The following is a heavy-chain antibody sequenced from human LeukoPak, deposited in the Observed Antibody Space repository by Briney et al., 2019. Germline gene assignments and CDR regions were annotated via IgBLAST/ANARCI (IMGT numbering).Heavy chain of an antibody. CDR2: IYYSGST. CDR3: ARGEHGSGRLLRNWYFDL. V-gene: IGHV4-39*07. D-gene: IGHD3-10*01. CDR1: GGSISSSSYY. Sequence: PSETLSLTCTVSGGSISSSSYYWGWIRQPPGKGLEWIGSIYYSGSTYYNPSLKSRVTISVDTSKNQFSLKLSSVTAADTAVYYCARGEHGSGRLLRNWYFDLWGRGTLVTVSS. J-gene: IGHJ2*01.